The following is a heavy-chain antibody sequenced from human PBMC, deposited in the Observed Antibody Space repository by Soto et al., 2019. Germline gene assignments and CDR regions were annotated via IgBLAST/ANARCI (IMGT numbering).Heavy chain of an antibody. J-gene: IGHJ4*02. CDR2: IYHSGST. V-gene: IGHV4-4*02. Sequence: SETLSLTCAVSGGSISSSNWCSWVRQPPGKGLEWIGEIYHSGSTNYNPSLKSRVTISVDKSKNQFSLKLSSVTAADTAVYYCARVLRGPSMYYFDCWGQGTLVTVSS. D-gene: IGHD2-21*02. CDR1: GGSISSSNW. CDR3: ARVLRGPSMYYFDC.